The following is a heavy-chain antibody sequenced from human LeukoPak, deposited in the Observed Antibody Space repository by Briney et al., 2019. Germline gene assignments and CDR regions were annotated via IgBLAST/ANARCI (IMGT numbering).Heavy chain of an antibody. CDR3: AAAKHVPHDAFDI. V-gene: IGHV4-39*01. CDR2: IYYSGST. Sequence: SETLSLTCTVSGGSISSSSYYWGWIRQPPGKGLEWIGYIYYSGSTNYNPSLKSRVTISVDTSKNQFSLKLSSVTAADTAVYYCAAAKHVPHDAFDIWGQGTMVTVSS. CDR1: GGSISSSSYY. D-gene: IGHD6-25*01. J-gene: IGHJ3*02.